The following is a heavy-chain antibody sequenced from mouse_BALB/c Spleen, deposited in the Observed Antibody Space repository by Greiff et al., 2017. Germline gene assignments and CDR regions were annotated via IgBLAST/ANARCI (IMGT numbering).Heavy chain of an antibody. CDR1: GFTFSSYA. V-gene: IGHV5-9-4*01. D-gene: IGHD1-1*01. CDR2: ISSGGSYT. Sequence: EVKLVESGGGLVKPGGSLKLSCAASGFTFSSYAMSWVRQSPEKRLEWVAEISSGGSYTYYPDTVTGRFTISRDNAKNTLYLEMSSLRSEDTAMYYCARKAYGAPIDYWGQGTSVTVSS. J-gene: IGHJ4*01. CDR3: ARKAYGAPIDY.